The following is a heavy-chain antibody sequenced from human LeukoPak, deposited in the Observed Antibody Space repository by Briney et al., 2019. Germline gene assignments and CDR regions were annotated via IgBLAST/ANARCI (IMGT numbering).Heavy chain of an antibody. CDR3: ARSSYHYYMDV. D-gene: IGHD2-21*01. J-gene: IGHJ6*03. CDR2: ISAYNGNT. Sequence: GASVKVSCKASGYTFTGYYMHWVRQAPGQGLEWMGWISAYNGNTNYAQKLQGRVTMTTDTSTSTAYMELRSLRSDDTAVYYCARSSYHYYMDVWGKGTTVTVSS. CDR1: GYTFTGYY. V-gene: IGHV1-18*04.